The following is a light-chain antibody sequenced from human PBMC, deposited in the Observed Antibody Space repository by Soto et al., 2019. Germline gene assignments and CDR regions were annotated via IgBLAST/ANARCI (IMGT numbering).Light chain of an antibody. J-gene: IGKJ1*01. CDR1: QSISSY. V-gene: IGKV1-5*03. CDR3: QHYNSYSEA. Sequence: DIQMTQSPSSRSASVGDRVTITCRASQSISSYLNWYQQKPGKAPKLLIYKASTLKSGVPSRFSGSGSGTEFTLTISSLQPDDFATYYCQHYNSYSEAFGQGAKVDIK. CDR2: KAS.